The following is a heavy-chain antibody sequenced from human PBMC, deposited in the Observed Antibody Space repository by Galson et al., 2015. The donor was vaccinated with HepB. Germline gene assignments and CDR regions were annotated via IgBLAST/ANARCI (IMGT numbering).Heavy chain of an antibody. CDR1: GFTFGDYA. V-gene: IGHV3-49*04. J-gene: IGHJ3*02. Sequence: SLRLSCAASGFTFGDYAMSWVRQAPGKGLEWVGFIRSKAYGGTTEYAASVKGRFTISRDDSKSIAYLQMNSLKTEDTAVYYCTRGYSGFLDAFDIWGQGTMVTVSS. CDR2: IRSKAYGGTT. D-gene: IGHD5-12*01. CDR3: TRGYSGFLDAFDI.